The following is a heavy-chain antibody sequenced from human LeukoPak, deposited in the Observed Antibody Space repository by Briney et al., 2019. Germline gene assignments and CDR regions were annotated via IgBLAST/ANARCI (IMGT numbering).Heavy chain of an antibody. J-gene: IGHJ4*02. V-gene: IGHV3-48*04. CDR2: IGSSGSTI. CDR1: GFTFSSYS. Sequence: GGSLRLSCAASGFTFSSYSMNWVRQAPGKGLEWVSYIGSSGSTIFYADSVKGRFTISRDNAKNSLYLQMNSLRAEDTAIYYCARVPIRGYYSDYWGQGTLVTVSS. CDR3: ARVPIRGYYSDY. D-gene: IGHD3-22*01.